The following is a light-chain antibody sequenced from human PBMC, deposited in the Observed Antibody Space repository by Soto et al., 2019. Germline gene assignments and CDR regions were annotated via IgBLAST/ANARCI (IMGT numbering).Light chain of an antibody. CDR2: DVS. CDR1: SSDVGGYNY. V-gene: IGLV2-14*01. CDR3: SSYPSSSTRV. Sequence: SALTQPASVSGSPGQLITISCTGTSSDVGGYNYVSWYQQHPGKAPKLMIYDVSNRPSGVSNRFSGSKSGNTASLTISGLQAEDEAHYYCSSYPSSSTRVFGTGTKVTV. J-gene: IGLJ1*01.